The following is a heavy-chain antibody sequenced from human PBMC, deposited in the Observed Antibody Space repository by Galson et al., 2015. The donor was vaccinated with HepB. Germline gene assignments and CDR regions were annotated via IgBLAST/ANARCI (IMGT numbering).Heavy chain of an antibody. D-gene: IGHD2-15*01. CDR3: AKDTPNPPARGWSYFDL. CDR2: ISATATHI. V-gene: IGHV3-21*01. Sequence: SLRLSCAASGFSFSTYTMNWVRQAPGKGLEWVPSISATATHIYYAGSVQGRSTISRDNAKNSLYLQLSSLRAEDTAVYYCAKDTPNPPARGWSYFDLWGQGTLVTVSS. CDR1: GFSFSTYT. J-gene: IGHJ4*02.